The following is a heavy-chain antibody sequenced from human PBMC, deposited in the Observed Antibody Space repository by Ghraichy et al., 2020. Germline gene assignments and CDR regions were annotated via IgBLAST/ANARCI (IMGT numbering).Heavy chain of an antibody. J-gene: IGHJ6*02. CDR1: GGTFSSYA. CDR2: IIPIFGTA. V-gene: IGHV1-69*13. CDR3: ARVRYSSSPLEGGYYYYYYGMDV. D-gene: IGHD6-6*01. Sequence: SVKVSCKASGGTFSSYAISWVRQAPGQGLEWMGGIIPIFGTANYAQKFQGRVTITADESTSTAYMELSSLRSEDTAVYYCARVRYSSSPLEGGYYYYYYGMDVWGQGTTVTVSS.